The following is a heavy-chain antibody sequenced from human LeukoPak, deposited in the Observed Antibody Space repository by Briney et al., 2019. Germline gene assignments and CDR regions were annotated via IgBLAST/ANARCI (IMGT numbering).Heavy chain of an antibody. J-gene: IGHJ3*02. CDR2: IYYSGST. CDR3: ANTPLTGEHAFDI. Sequence: PSETLSLTCTVSGGSISSYYWSWIRQPPGKGLEWIGYIYYSGSTNYNPSLKSRVTISVDTSKNQFSLKMSSVTAADTAMYYCANTPLTGEHAFDIWGQGTMVTVSS. CDR1: GGSISSYY. D-gene: IGHD7-27*01. V-gene: IGHV4-59*12.